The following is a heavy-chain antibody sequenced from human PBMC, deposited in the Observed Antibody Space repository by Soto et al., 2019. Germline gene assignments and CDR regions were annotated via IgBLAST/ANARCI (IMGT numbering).Heavy chain of an antibody. CDR1: GYKFTDYW. D-gene: IGHD5-18*01. Sequence: GESLKISCKASGYKFTDYWIGWVRQMPGRGLEWMGIIYPGDSDTRYSSSFQGQVIISADKSITAAYLQWRSLRASDTAIYFCVRQGYTYGPIDYWGQGSLVT. CDR3: VRQGYTYGPIDY. CDR2: IYPGDSDT. J-gene: IGHJ4*02. V-gene: IGHV5-51*01.